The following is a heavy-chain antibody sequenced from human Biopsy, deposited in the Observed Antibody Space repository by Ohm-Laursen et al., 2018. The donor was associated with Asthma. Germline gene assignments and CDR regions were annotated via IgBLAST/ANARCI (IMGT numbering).Heavy chain of an antibody. Sequence: GSSVKVSCNTSGYTFNSAGITWVRQAPGQGLEWVGWISVYNGNTKVAQKLQDRVTMITDTSTSTAYTELRSLRSDDTAVYFCARAVDYSHYYGIDVWGQGTTVTVS. CDR2: ISVYNGNT. J-gene: IGHJ6*02. CDR3: ARAVDYSHYYGIDV. CDR1: GYTFNSAG. D-gene: IGHD3-10*01. V-gene: IGHV1-18*01.